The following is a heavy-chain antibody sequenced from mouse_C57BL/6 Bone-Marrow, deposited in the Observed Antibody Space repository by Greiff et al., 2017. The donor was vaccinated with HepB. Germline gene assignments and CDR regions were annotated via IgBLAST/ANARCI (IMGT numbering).Heavy chain of an antibody. J-gene: IGHJ2*01. Sequence: VQLQQSGTVLARPGASVKMSCKTSGYTFTSYWMHWVKQRPGQGLEWIGAIYPGNSDTSYNQKFKGKAKLTAVTSASTAYMELSSLTNEDSAVYYCTREIGAGDDYDGGFDYWGQGTTLTVSS. V-gene: IGHV1-5*01. CDR2: IYPGNSDT. CDR1: GYTFTSYW. CDR3: TREIGAGDDYDGGFDY. D-gene: IGHD2-4*01.